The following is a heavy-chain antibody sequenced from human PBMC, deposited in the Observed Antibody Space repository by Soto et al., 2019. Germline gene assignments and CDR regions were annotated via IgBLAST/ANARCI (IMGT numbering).Heavy chain of an antibody. Sequence: QVQLQKWGAGLLKPSETLSLTCAVYGGSFSGYYWTWIRQPPGTGLEWIGEINHSGSTNYNPSLKSRVTISVDTSKNKFSLKLTSVTAADTAVYYCARDKITGLFDYWGQGTLVTVSS. V-gene: IGHV4-34*01. CDR3: ARDKITGLFDY. J-gene: IGHJ4*02. CDR2: INHSGST. CDR1: GGSFSGYY. D-gene: IGHD2-8*02.